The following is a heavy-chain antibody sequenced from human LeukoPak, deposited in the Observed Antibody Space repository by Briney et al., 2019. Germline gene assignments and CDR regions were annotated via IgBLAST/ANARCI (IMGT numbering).Heavy chain of an antibody. Sequence: SETLSLTCTVSGGSLSSSSYYWGWICQPPGKGLEWIGEINHSGSTNYNPSLKRRVTISVDTSKNQFPLKLSSVTAADTAVYYCARVKYGSGSYYSYRNNWFDPWGQGALVTVSS. CDR2: INHSGST. J-gene: IGHJ5*02. CDR3: ARVKYGSGSYYSYRNNWFDP. D-gene: IGHD3-10*01. V-gene: IGHV4-39*06. CDR1: GGSLSSSSYY.